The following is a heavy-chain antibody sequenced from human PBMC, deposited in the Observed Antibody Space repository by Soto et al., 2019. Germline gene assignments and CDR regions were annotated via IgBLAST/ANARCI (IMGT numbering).Heavy chain of an antibody. D-gene: IGHD1-26*01. CDR1: GFTFSSYS. Sequence: GGSLRLSCAASGFTFSSYSMNWVRQAPGKGLEWVLSISSSSSYRYYADSVKGRFTISRDNAKNSLYLQMNSLRAEDTAVYYCAREDPYGSYYDYWGQGTLVTVSS. CDR3: AREDPYGSYYDY. J-gene: IGHJ4*02. CDR2: ISSSSSYR. V-gene: IGHV3-21*01.